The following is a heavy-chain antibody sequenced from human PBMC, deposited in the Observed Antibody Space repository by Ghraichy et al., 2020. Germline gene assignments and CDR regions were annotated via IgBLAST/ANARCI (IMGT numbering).Heavy chain of an antibody. CDR1: GFTFKKYD. CDR2: IGTSSTT. V-gene: IGHV3-69-1*01. J-gene: IGHJ4*02. D-gene: IGHD2-2*01. Sequence: GEYLNISCAASGFTFKKYDMNWVRQAPGKGLEWISYIGTSSTTYYSDSVRGRFTTSRDNAKNSLFLQMDSLRAEDTALYYCARLSCSSTTRCYFHSSAPDFWGQGTMVTVSS. CDR3: ARLSCSSTTRCYFHSSAPDF.